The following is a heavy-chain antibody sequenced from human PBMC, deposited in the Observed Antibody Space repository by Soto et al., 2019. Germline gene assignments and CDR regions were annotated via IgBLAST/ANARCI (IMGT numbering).Heavy chain of an antibody. CDR2: IIPIFGTA. Sequence: QVQLVQSGAEVKKPGSSVKVSCKASGGTFSSDAISWVRQAPGQGLEWMGGIIPIFGTAHYAQKFQGRVTITADESTSTAYMELSSLRSEDTAVYYCARRAVERQLWSFYYYYGMDVWGQGTTVTVSS. D-gene: IGHD5-18*01. J-gene: IGHJ6*02. CDR3: ARRAVERQLWSFYYYYGMDV. CDR1: GGTFSSDA. V-gene: IGHV1-69*01.